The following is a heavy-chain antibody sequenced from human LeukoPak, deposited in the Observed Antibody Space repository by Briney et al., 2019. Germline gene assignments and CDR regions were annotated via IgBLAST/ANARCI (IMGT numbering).Heavy chain of an antibody. D-gene: IGHD3-10*01. Sequence: GGSLRLSCAASGFTVSSNYMSWVRQAPGKGLEWVSVIYSGGSTYYADSVKGRFTISRDNSKNTLSLQMNSLRAEDTAVYYCAREYGSGSYYLWFDYWGQGTLVTVSS. CDR3: AREYGSGSYYLWFDY. CDR1: GFTVSSNY. J-gene: IGHJ4*02. CDR2: IYSGGST. V-gene: IGHV3-66*02.